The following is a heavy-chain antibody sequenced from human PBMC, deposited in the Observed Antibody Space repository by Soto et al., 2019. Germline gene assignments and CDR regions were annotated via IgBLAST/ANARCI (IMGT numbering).Heavy chain of an antibody. CDR3: GRLEGLATISYYFDY. Sequence: QLQLQDSGPGRLNPPKPLSLTSPFPGGSFTISSYSWGWFRRPPGKGLEWIGSVYYSGSTYYNPSLESRVTISVDKSKNQFSLKLMSLSAADTAVYYCGRLEGLATISYYFDYWGQGALVTVSS. D-gene: IGHD3-9*01. V-gene: IGHV4-39*01. CDR2: VYYSGST. J-gene: IGHJ4*02. CDR1: GGSFTISSYS.